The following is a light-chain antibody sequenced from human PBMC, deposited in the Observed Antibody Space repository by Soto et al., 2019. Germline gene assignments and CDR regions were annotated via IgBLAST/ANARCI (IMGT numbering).Light chain of an antibody. CDR2: LAS. CDR1: QAINAR. J-gene: IGKJ5*01. CDR3: HQPQSWPRT. Sequence: DILLTQSPSALSAFAGDRVTISCRASQAINARLAWFQHKPGQAPTLLIYLASTWDGGVPSRFSAWGSGTDFTLTISGVQPEDFAVYYCHQPQSWPRTFGQGTRLEIK. V-gene: IGKV1-5*01.